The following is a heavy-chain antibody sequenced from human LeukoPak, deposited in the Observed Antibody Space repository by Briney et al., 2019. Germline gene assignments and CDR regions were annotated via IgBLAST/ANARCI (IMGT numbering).Heavy chain of an antibody. CDR3: ASLIREYSSSSTLFDY. CDR1: GGSISSSSYY. CDR2: TYYSGST. J-gene: IGHJ4*02. D-gene: IGHD6-6*01. Sequence: SETLSLTCTVSGGSISSSSYYWGWIHQPPGKGLEWIGSTYYSGSTYYNPSLKSRVTISVDTSKNQFSLKLSSVTAADTAVYYCASLIREYSSSSTLFDYWGQGTLVTVSS. V-gene: IGHV4-39*07.